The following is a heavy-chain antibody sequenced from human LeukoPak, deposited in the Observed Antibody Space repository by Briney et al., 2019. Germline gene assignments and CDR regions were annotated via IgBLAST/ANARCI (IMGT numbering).Heavy chain of an antibody. V-gene: IGHV4-30-2*01. D-gene: IGHD2-2*01. CDR3: ARDWEGYCSRTSCYGPALDI. CDR2: IYHSGST. CDR1: GGSISSGGYS. J-gene: IGHJ3*02. Sequence: SQTLSLTCAVSGGSISSGGYSWSWIRQPPGKGLEWIVYIYHSGSTYYNPSLKSRVTMSVDTSKNQFSLKLSSVTAADTAVYYCARDWEGYCSRTSCYGPALDIWGQGTMVTVSS.